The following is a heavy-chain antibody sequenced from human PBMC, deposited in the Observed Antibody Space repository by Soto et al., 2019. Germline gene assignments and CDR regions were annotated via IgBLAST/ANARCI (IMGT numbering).Heavy chain of an antibody. J-gene: IGHJ6*03. D-gene: IGHD3-3*01. Sequence: QVQLVQSGAEVKKPGASVKVSCKASGYTFTSYYMHWVRQAPGQGLGWMGIINPSGGSTSYAQKFKGRVNMTTDTSTSTVYMELSSLRSEDSAVYYCARGYNFCSGSYYMDVWGKGTTVTVSS. V-gene: IGHV1-46*03. CDR2: INPSGGST. CDR1: GYTFTSYY. CDR3: ARGYNFCSGSYYMDV.